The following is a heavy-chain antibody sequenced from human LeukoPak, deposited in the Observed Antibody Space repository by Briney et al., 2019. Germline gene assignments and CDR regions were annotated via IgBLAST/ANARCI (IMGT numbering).Heavy chain of an antibody. CDR1: GFTLSSHG. CDR3: ARDLSFGSLDF. V-gene: IGHV3-33*01. CDR2: IWYDGSKE. Sequence: GGSLRLSCAASGFTLSSHGTHWVRQAPGKGLEWVALIWYDGSKENYADSVKGRFTISRDMSKNTLNLQMDSLRVEDTAVFYCARDLSFGSLDFRGQGTLVTVSS. D-gene: IGHD1-26*01. J-gene: IGHJ4*02.